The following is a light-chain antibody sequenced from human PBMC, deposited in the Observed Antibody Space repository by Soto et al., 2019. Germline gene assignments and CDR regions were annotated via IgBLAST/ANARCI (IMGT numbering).Light chain of an antibody. CDR1: QSIVGY. CDR2: AAS. J-gene: IGKJ3*01. Sequence: DLQMTQSPSSLSASVADRVTISCRASQSIVGYLNWYQQTPGKAPKLLIYAASSLRSGVPSRFSGSGSGTDFNFTISSLQPEDFGTYYCQQSYSTPFTFGPGTQVDI. V-gene: IGKV1-39*01. CDR3: QQSYSTPFT.